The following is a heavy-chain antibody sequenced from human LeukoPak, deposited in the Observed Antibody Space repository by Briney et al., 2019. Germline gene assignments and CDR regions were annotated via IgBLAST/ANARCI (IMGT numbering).Heavy chain of an antibody. V-gene: IGHV4-59*11. J-gene: IGHJ4*02. CDR3: ARGKYIDSGSYNVFDY. CDR1: GGSISSHY. D-gene: IGHD3-10*01. CDR2: SYFTGTT. Sequence: SETLSLTCTVSGGSISSHYWTWIRQAPGKGLEWIGYSYFTGTTNYNPSLKSRVTISVDTSNNRFSLKLNSVTAAGTAVYYCARGKYIDSGSYNVFDYRGQGTLVTVSS.